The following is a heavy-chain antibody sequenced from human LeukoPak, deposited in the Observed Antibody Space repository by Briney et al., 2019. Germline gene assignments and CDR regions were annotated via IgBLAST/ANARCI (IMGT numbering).Heavy chain of an antibody. J-gene: IGHJ4*02. CDR3: ARDRGTTFDY. CDR2: IFSSGST. D-gene: IGHD1-14*01. V-gene: IGHV4-4*07. CDR1: GGSISSYY. Sequence: SETLSLTCTVSGGSISSYYWSWIRQPAGKGLEWIGRIFSSGSTNYNPSLKTRVTMSVDTSKNQFSLRLSSVTAAHTAVYYCARDRGTTFDYWGQGTLVTVSS.